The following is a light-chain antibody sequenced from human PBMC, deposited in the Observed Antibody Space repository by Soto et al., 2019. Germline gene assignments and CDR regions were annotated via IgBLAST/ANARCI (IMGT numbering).Light chain of an antibody. V-gene: IGLV2-14*02. CDR1: ASDVGSYNL. J-gene: IGLJ2*01. CDR3: AVWDNSLNGVA. Sequence: QSALSQPASVSGSPGQSITISCTGSASDVGSYNLVSWYQQHPGKAPKLVMYRNDVRPSGVPDRFTGSKSGTSASLAISGLRSEDEADYYCAVWDNSLNGVAFGGGTKLTVL. CDR2: RND.